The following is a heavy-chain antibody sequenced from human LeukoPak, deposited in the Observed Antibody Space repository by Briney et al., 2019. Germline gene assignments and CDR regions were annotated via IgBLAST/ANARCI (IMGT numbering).Heavy chain of an antibody. J-gene: IGHJ3*02. Sequence: PGGSLRLSCAASGFTFSSYAMSWVRQAPGKGLEWVSAISGSGGSTYYADSVKGRFTISRDNSKDTLYLQMNSLRAEDTAVYYCAKRGGRAMITFGGAVDAFDIWGQGTMVTVSS. D-gene: IGHD3-16*01. CDR2: ISGSGGST. V-gene: IGHV3-23*01. CDR1: GFTFSSYA. CDR3: AKRGGRAMITFGGAVDAFDI.